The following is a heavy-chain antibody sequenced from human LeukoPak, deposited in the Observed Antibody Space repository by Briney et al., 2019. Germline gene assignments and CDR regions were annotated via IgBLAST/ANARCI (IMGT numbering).Heavy chain of an antibody. D-gene: IGHD6-13*01. CDR1: GFTFSSYS. J-gene: IGHJ4*02. V-gene: IGHV3-21*01. Sequence: GGSLRLSCAASGFTFSSYSMNWVRLAPGKGLEWVSSISSSSRYIYFADSLKGRFTISRDNAKNSLYLQMNSLRAEDTAVYYCAGAGSSWYYFDYWGQGTLVTVSS. CDR3: AGAGSSWYYFDY. CDR2: ISSSSRYI.